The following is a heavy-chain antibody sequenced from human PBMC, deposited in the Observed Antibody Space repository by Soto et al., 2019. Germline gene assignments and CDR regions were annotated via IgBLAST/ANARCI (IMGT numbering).Heavy chain of an antibody. CDR1: GFTFSSYG. Sequence: GGSLRLSCAASGFTFSSYGMHWVRQAPGKGLEWVAVISYDGSNKYYADSVKGRFTISRDNSKNTLYLQMNSLRAEDTAVYYCAKDRAGLYYYYGMDVWGQGTTVTVSS. D-gene: IGHD3-10*01. CDR3: AKDRAGLYYYYGMDV. V-gene: IGHV3-30*18. CDR2: ISYDGSNK. J-gene: IGHJ6*02.